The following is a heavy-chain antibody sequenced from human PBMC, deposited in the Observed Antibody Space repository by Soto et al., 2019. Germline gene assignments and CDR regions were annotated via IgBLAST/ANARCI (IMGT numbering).Heavy chain of an antibody. Sequence: QVQLVESGGGVVQPGRSLRLSCAASGFTFSSYGMHWVRQAPGKGLEWVAVISYDGSNKYYADSVKGRFTISRDNSKNTLYLQMNSLRAEDTAVYYCARTSAAAGDYYYYYGMDVW. V-gene: IGHV3-30*03. CDR1: GFTFSSYG. CDR3: ARTSAAAGDYYYYYGMDV. J-gene: IGHJ6*01. D-gene: IGHD6-13*01. CDR2: ISYDGSNK.